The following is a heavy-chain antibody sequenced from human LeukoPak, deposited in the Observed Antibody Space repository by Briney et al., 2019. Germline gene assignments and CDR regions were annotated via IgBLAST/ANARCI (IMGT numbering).Heavy chain of an antibody. CDR2: INKDGSEG. CDR1: GFTFSSYW. CDR3: ARDPDYGAGGFFGDC. V-gene: IGHV3-7*01. Sequence: GGSLRLSCAVSGFTFSSYWMTWVRQAPGKGLEWVGNINKDGSEGYYIDSVKGRFTISRDNAKNSLYLQINSLRAEDTAVYYCARDPDYGAGGFFGDCWGQGTLVTVSS. J-gene: IGHJ4*02. D-gene: IGHD4-17*01.